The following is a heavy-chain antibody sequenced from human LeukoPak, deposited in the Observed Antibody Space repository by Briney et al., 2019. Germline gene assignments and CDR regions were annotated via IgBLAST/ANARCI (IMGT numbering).Heavy chain of an antibody. V-gene: IGHV4-30-4*01. Sequence: PSQTLSLTCTVSGGSISSGDYYWSWIRQPPGKGLEWIGYIYYSGSTYYNPSLKSRVTISVDTSKNQFSLKLSSVTAADTAVYYCAGIVGAHVNAFDIWGQGTMVTVSS. J-gene: IGHJ3*02. CDR3: AGIVGAHVNAFDI. D-gene: IGHD1-26*01. CDR2: IYYSGST. CDR1: GGSISSGDYY.